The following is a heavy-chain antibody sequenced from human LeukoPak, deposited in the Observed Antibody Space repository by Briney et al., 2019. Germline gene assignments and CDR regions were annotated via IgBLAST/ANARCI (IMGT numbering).Heavy chain of an antibody. CDR3: ARVDDYVSAGG. V-gene: IGHV1-2*02. D-gene: IGHD3-16*01. J-gene: IGHJ4*02. CDR2: INHNCCGK. CDR1: GYTFTCYY. Sequence: ASVNVSCKASGYTFTCYYMHWVRQAPGKGLAWMGWINHNCCGKNYAHKFRGRVTITSDTSIRTAYMELNRLTSDHTAVYYCARVDDYVSAGGWGQGTLVTVSS.